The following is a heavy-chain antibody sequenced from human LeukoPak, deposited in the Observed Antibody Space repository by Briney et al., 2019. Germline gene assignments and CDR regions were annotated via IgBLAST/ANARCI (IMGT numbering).Heavy chain of an antibody. J-gene: IGHJ6*03. V-gene: IGHV1-8*03. D-gene: IGHD6-19*01. Sequence: ASVKVSCKASGYTFTSYDINWVRQATGQGLEWMGWMNPNSGNTGYAQKFQGRVTITRNTSISTAYMELSSLRSEDTAVYYCARGLSGWYRYYYYYYMDVWGKGTTVTVSS. CDR3: ARGLSGWYRYYYYYYMDV. CDR1: GYTFTSYD. CDR2: MNPNSGNT.